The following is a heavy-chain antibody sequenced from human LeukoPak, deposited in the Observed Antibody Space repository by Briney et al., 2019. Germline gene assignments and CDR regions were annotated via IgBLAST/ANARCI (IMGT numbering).Heavy chain of an antibody. V-gene: IGHV4-59*01. CDR1: GGSISSYY. D-gene: IGHD6-19*01. CDR3: ARGLSGYSSGWYEFDP. Sequence: PSETLSLTCTVSGGSISSYYWSWIRQPPGKGLEWIGYIYYSGSTNYNPSLKSRVTISVDTSKNQLSLKLSSVTAADTAVYYCARGLSGYSSGWYEFDPWGQGTLVTVSS. CDR2: IYYSGST. J-gene: IGHJ5*02.